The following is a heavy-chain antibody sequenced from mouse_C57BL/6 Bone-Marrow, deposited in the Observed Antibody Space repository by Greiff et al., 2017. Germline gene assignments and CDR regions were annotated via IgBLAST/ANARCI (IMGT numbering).Heavy chain of an antibody. V-gene: IGHV14-3*01. CDR1: GFNIKNTY. CDR2: IDPANGNT. D-gene: IGHD1-1*01. CDR3: DYYGSSYEDDYYAMDY. J-gene: IGHJ4*01. Sequence: VQLQQSVAELVRPGASVKLSCTASGFNIKNTYMHWVKQRPEQGLEWIGRIDPANGNTKYAPKFQGKATITADTSSNTAYLQLSSLTSEDTAIYYWDYYGSSYEDDYYAMDYWGQGTSVTVSS.